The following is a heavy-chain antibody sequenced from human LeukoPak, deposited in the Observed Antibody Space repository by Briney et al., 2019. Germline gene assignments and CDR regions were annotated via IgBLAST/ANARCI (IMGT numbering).Heavy chain of an antibody. V-gene: IGHV3-23*01. CDR3: AKGGQMMVEVARRGAFDI. CDR1: GFTFSSYA. CDR2: ISYSGGTT. D-gene: IGHD1-1*01. Sequence: GASLRLSCAASGFTFSSYAMSWVRQAPGKGLEWVSGISYSGGTTYYADSVKGRFTISRDNSKNTLHLQMNSLRAEDTAVYYCAKGGQMMVEVARRGAFDIWGQGTMVTVSS. J-gene: IGHJ3*02.